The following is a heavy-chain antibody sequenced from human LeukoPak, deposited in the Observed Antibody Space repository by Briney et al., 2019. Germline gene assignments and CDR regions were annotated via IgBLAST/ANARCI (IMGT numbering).Heavy chain of an antibody. CDR3: ARTATTVTNYYFDY. D-gene: IGHD4-17*01. Sequence: SETLSLTCAVYGGSFSGYYWSWIRQPPGKGLEWIGEINHSGSTNYDPSLKSRVTISVDTSKNQFSLKLSSVTAADTAVYYCARTATTVTNYYFDYWAREPWSPSPQ. V-gene: IGHV4-34*01. J-gene: IGHJ4*02. CDR2: INHSGST. CDR1: GGSFSGYY.